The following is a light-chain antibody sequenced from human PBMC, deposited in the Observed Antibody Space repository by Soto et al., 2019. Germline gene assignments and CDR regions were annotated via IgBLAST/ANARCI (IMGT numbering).Light chain of an antibody. Sequence: QSALTQPASVSGSPGQSITISCSGSSSDIGSYNYVSWYQQHTGKAPKLMIYDVTNRPSGVSDRFSGSKSGDTASLTISGLQADDEADYYCSSYTTTTTLVVFGGGTQLTV. CDR3: SSYTTTTTLVV. CDR1: SSDIGSYNY. J-gene: IGLJ2*01. CDR2: DVT. V-gene: IGLV2-14*03.